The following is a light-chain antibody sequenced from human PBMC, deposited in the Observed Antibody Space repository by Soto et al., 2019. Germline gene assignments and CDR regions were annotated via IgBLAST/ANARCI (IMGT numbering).Light chain of an antibody. CDR1: WSNIGSNA. J-gene: IGLJ3*02. CDR2: SNG. V-gene: IGLV1-44*01. Sequence: QSVLTQPPSPSGTPGQRVTISCSGTWSNIGSNAVHCYQQVPGAAPKLLIYSNGQRASGLPDRFSDSKSDTSASLVISGLQSEDEGDDYCATWYVSLSGYWVFGGGTKVTVL. CDR3: ATWYVSLSGYWV.